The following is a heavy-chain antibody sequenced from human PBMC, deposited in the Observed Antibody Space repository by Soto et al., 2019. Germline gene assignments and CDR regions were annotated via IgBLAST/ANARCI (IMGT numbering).Heavy chain of an antibody. V-gene: IGHV1-69*02. CDR3: ARIAAGTDY. CDR2: IIPILGIA. D-gene: IGHD6-13*01. CDR1: GGTFSSYT. Sequence: QVQLVQSGAEVKKPGSSVKVSCKASGGTFSSYTISWVRQAPGQGLEWMGSIIPILGIADYAQQFQGRVTIPADKSSSTAYMVLSSLTAEDTAVYYCARIAAGTDYWVQGTLVTVSS. J-gene: IGHJ4*02.